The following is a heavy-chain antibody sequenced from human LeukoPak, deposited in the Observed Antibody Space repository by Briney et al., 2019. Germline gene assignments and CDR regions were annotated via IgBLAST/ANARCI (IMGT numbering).Heavy chain of an antibody. CDR3: AEPQFDYYGSGSRLYGMDV. CDR2: INGSGGTT. Sequence: GGSLRLSCAASGFTFSSHAMSWVRQAPGKGLEWVSAINGSGGTTYYADSVKGRFTISRDNSKNTLYLQMNSLRAEDTAVYYCAEPQFDYYGSGSRLYGMDVWGQGTTVTVSS. V-gene: IGHV3-23*01. CDR1: GFTFSSHA. J-gene: IGHJ6*02. D-gene: IGHD3-10*01.